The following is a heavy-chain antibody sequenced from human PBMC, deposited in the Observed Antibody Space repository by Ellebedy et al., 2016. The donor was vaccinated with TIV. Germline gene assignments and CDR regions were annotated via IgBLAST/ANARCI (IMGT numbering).Heavy chain of an antibody. D-gene: IGHD4-17*01. CDR1: GFSFRSYW. J-gene: IGHJ3*02. CDR2: LRQDENEK. CDR3: ATDGSYGDYLFPAHAFEI. V-gene: IGHV3-7*01. Sequence: GGSLRLSCAASGFSFRSYWMSWVRQAPGKGLEWVANLRQDENEKYYLDSVRGRFTISRDNAKNSLYLQMNSLIAEDTAVYYCATDGSYGDYLFPAHAFEIWGQGTKVTVSP.